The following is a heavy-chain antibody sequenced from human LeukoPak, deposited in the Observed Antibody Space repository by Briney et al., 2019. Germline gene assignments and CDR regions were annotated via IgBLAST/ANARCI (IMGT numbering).Heavy chain of an antibody. CDR1: GYTFTSYY. V-gene: IGHV1-46*01. CDR3: ARNSYYDNSGEGAFDI. Sequence: EASVKVSCKASGYTFTSYYMHWVRQAPGQGLEWMGIINPSGGSTSYAQKFQGRVTMTRDTSTSTVYMELSSLRSEDTAVYYCARNSYYDNSGEGAFDIWGQGTMVTVSS. J-gene: IGHJ3*02. D-gene: IGHD3-22*01. CDR2: INPSGGST.